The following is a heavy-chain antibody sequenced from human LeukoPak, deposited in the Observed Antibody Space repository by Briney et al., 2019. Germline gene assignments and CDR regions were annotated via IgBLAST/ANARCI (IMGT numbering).Heavy chain of an antibody. CDR3: AARRDYYFDY. Sequence: SVKVSCKASGYTFTGYYMHWVRQARGQRLEWIGWIVVGSGNTNYAQKFQERVTITRDMSTSTAYMELSSLRSEDTAVYYCAARRDYYFDYWGQGTLVTVSS. CDR2: IVVGSGNT. CDR1: GYTFTGYY. D-gene: IGHD2-21*02. V-gene: IGHV1-58*02. J-gene: IGHJ4*02.